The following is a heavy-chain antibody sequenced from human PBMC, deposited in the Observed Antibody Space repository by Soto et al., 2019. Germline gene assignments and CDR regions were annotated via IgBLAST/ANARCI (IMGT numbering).Heavy chain of an antibody. D-gene: IGHD1-1*01. Sequence: SETLSLTCTVSGGSFSGYFWTWIRQPPGKGLEWLAEINHSGITNYNPSVESRVSMSVDTSKNQSSLRLYSVTAADTAVYYCVRGPYNYNSRYFDYWGQGTLATVSS. J-gene: IGHJ4*02. CDR3: VRGPYNYNSRYFDY. CDR1: GGSFSGYF. CDR2: INHSGIT. V-gene: IGHV4-34*01.